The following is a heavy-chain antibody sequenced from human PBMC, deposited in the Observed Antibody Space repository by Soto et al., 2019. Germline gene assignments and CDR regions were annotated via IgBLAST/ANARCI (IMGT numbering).Heavy chain of an antibody. CDR2: IIPIFGTS. J-gene: IGHJ6*02. CDR1: GGTFSSYA. V-gene: IGHV1-69*12. CDR3: ARSDLGISSWYSEGRYYYYGMDV. Sequence: QVQLVQSGAEVKKPGSSVKVSCKASGGTFSSYAISWVRQAPGQGLEWMGGIIPIFGTSNYAQKFQGRDTIPAVEATCTAYMELSSMRAGYTGVYYCARSDLGISSWYSEGRYYYYGMDVWGQRTTVTVS. D-gene: IGHD6-13*01.